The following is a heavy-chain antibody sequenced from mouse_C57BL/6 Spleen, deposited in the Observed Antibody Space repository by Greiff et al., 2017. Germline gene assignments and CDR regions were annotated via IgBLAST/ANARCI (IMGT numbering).Heavy chain of an antibody. CDR3: ARPDYYGSSYAYFDY. CDR1: GFTFSSYG. CDR2: ISSGGSYT. D-gene: IGHD1-1*01. J-gene: IGHJ2*01. Sequence: EVNVVESGGDLVKPGGSLKLSCAASGFTFSSYGMSWVRQTPDKRLEWVATISSGGSYTYYPDSVKGRFTISRDNAKNTLYLQMSSLKSEDTAMYYCARPDYYGSSYAYFDYWGQGTTLTVSS. V-gene: IGHV5-6*01.